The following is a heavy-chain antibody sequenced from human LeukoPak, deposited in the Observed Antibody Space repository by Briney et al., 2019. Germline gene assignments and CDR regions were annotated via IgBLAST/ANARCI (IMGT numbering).Heavy chain of an antibody. V-gene: IGHV3-7*01. CDR2: IKQDGKQK. CDR1: GFTFSNAW. CDR3: ARQGGGYSSSWYVEHYYYMDV. J-gene: IGHJ6*03. Sequence: GGSLRLSCAASGFTFSNAWMSWVRQAPGKGLEWVANIKQDGKQKYYVDSVKGRFTISRDNAKSSLYLQMNSLRAEDTAVYYCARQGGGYSSSWYVEHYYYMDVWGKGTTVTVSS. D-gene: IGHD6-13*01.